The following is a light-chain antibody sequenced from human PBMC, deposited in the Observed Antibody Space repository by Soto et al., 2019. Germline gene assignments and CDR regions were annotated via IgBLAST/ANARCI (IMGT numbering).Light chain of an antibody. CDR1: RSLSSTS. CDR2: DVS. CDR3: QQYGSSPRT. Sequence: EIVLTQSPGTLSLSPRERAALSCRASRSLSSTSLAWYQQRPGQAPRLLIYDVSSRATGIPDRFSGSGSGTDFTLTINRLEPDDFAVYYCQQYGSSPRTFGQGTKVEIK. V-gene: IGKV3-20*01. J-gene: IGKJ1*01.